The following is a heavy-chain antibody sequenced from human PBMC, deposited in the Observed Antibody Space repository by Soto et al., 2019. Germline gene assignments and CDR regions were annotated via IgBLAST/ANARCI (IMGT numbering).Heavy chain of an antibody. Sequence: VQLVESGGGVVQPGTSLRLSCAPSGFTFSSYGMQWVCQAPGKGLEWVAVISYDGSKRYYADSVMGRFTISRDNSKNTLYLEMYSLRADDTAVYYCAKGGGGFGELFQCFDHWGQGTLGTVSS. CDR3: AKGGGGFGELFQCFDH. CDR2: ISYDGSKR. J-gene: IGHJ4*02. D-gene: IGHD3-10*01. V-gene: IGHV3-30*18. CDR1: GFTFSSYG.